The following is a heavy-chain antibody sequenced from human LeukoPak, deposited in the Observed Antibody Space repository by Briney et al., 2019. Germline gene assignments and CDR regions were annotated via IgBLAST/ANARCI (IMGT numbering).Heavy chain of an antibody. CDR2: ISGSGGST. V-gene: IGHV3-23*01. D-gene: IGHD6-19*01. CDR1: GFTFSSYA. J-gene: IGHJ6*02. Sequence: GGSLRLSCAASGFTFSSYAMSWVRQAPGKGLEWVSAISGSGGSTYYADSVKGRFTISRDNSENTLYLQMNSLRAEDTAVYYCAKGPSSGWYPGYYYYGMDVWGQGTTVTVSS. CDR3: AKGPSSGWYPGYYYYGMDV.